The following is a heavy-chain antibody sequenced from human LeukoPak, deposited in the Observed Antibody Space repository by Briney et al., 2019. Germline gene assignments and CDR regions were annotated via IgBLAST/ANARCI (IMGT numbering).Heavy chain of an antibody. CDR3: ARRWLVTAMASRYLDL. J-gene: IGHJ2*01. V-gene: IGHV4-34*01. Sequence: KPSEALSLTCAVYGGSFSGYYWSWIRQPPGKGLEWIGEINHSGSTNYNPSLKSRVTISVDTSKNQCSLKLSSVTAADTAVYYCARRWLVTAMASRYLDLWGRGTLVTVSS. D-gene: IGHD6-19*01. CDR2: INHSGST. CDR1: GGSFSGYY.